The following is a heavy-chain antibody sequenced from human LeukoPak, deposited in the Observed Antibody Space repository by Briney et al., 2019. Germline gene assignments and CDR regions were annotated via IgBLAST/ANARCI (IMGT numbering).Heavy chain of an antibody. Sequence: SGGSLRLSCAASGFTFSSYAISWVRQAPGKGLEWVSAISGSGGSTYYADSVKGRFTISRDNSKNTLYLQMNSLRAEDTAVYYCAKDSSPGYFDWLSSRVPDYWGQGTLVTVSS. CDR1: GFTFSSYA. J-gene: IGHJ4*02. CDR3: AKDSSPGYFDWLSSRVPDY. V-gene: IGHV3-23*01. CDR2: ISGSGGST. D-gene: IGHD3-9*01.